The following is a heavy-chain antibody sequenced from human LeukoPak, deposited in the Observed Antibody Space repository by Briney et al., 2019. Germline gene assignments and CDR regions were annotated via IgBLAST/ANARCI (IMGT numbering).Heavy chain of an antibody. CDR2: IIPIFGTA. CDR1: GGTFSSYA. CDR3: ARAALNYDFWSGYSIRQGMDV. D-gene: IGHD3-3*01. V-gene: IGHV1-69*13. J-gene: IGHJ6*02. Sequence: SVKVSCKASGGTFSSYAISWVRQAPGQGLEWMGGIIPIFGTANYAQKFQGRVTITADESTSTAYMELSSLRSEDTAVYYCARAALNYDFWSGYSIRQGMDVWGQGTTVTVSS.